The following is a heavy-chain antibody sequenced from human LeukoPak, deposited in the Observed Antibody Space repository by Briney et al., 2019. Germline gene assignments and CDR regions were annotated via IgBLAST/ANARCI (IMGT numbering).Heavy chain of an antibody. J-gene: IGHJ4*02. V-gene: IGHV3-33*01. CDR3: ARDVSGSGYSLGH. D-gene: IGHD3-22*01. CDR2: IWYDGSNK. Sequence: AESLRLSCAASGFTFSSYGMHWVRQAPGKGLEWVAVIWYDGSNKYYADSVQARFTISRDNSKNTLNLQMNSLRAEDTAVYYCARDVSGSGYSLGHWGQGTLVTVSS. CDR1: GFTFSSYG.